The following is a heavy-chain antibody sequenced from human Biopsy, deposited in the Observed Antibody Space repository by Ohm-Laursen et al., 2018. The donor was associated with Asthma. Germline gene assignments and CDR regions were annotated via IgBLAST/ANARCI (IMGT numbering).Heavy chain of an antibody. D-gene: IGHD3-22*01. Sequence: TLSLTCTVSGGSITSSSYYWGWIRQPPGKGMEWIGSMYHSGSPYYHPSLKSRATISVDTSKNQLSRKMSSVTAADTAVYFCVRHQYSSSWSTFDYWGQGALVTVSS. CDR2: MYHSGSP. J-gene: IGHJ4*02. V-gene: IGHV4-39*01. CDR1: GGSITSSSYY. CDR3: VRHQYSSSWSTFDY.